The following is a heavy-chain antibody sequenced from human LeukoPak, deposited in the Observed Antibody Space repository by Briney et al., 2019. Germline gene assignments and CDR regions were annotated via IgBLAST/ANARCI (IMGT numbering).Heavy chain of an antibody. CDR1: GGSISGYY. J-gene: IGHJ4*02. V-gene: IGHV4-34*01. Sequence: SETLSLTCTVSGGSISGYYWSWIRQPPGKGLEWIGEINHSGSTNYNPSLKSRVTTSVDTSKNQFSLKLSSVTAADTAVYYCARTKLGRVYSSGWPPPTAFDYWGQGTLVTVSS. CDR2: INHSGST. D-gene: IGHD6-19*01. CDR3: ARTKLGRVYSSGWPPPTAFDY.